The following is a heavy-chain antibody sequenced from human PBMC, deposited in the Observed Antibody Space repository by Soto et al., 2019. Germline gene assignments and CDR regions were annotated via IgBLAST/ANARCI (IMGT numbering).Heavy chain of an antibody. Sequence: LRLSCAASGFAFSSYWMSGVRQAPGRGLVWMANIKYDGSEKYYVDSVKGRLTISRDNAKNSLYLQMNSLRAEHTAVSYRARSPHNDSSPDYWGKVTLVTVSS. V-gene: IGHV3-7*03. CDR3: ARSPHNDSSPDY. J-gene: IGHJ4*02. CDR1: GFAFSSYW. D-gene: IGHD3-22*01. CDR2: IKYDGSEK.